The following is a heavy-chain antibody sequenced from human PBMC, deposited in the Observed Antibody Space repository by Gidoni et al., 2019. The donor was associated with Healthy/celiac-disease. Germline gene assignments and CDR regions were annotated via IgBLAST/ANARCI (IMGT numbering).Heavy chain of an antibody. J-gene: IGHJ4*02. V-gene: IGHV4-34*01. Sequence: QVQLQQWGAGLLKPSDTLSLTCAVYGGSFSGYYWGWLRQPPGKGLEWIGEINHSGSTNYNPSLKSRVTISVDTSKNQFSLKLSSVTAADTAVYYCARARYSSSWYDLPYFDYWGQGTLVTVSS. CDR3: ARARYSSSWYDLPYFDY. CDR2: INHSGST. CDR1: GGSFSGYY. D-gene: IGHD6-13*01.